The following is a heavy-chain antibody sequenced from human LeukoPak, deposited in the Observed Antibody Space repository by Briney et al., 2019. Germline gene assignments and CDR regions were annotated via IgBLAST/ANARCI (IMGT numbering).Heavy chain of an antibody. Sequence: GSLRLSCAASGFTFSSYSMNWVRQAPGKGLEWVSSISSSSSYIYYAVSVKGRFTISRDNAKNSLYLQMNSLRAEDTAVYYCARVGGRYFDWLQFDYWGQGTLVTVSS. J-gene: IGHJ4*02. V-gene: IGHV3-21*01. CDR1: GFTFSSYS. D-gene: IGHD3-9*01. CDR3: ARVGGRYFDWLQFDY. CDR2: ISSSSSYI.